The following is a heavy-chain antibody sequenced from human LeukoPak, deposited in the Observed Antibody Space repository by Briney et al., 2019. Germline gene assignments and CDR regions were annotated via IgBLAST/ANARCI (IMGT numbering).Heavy chain of an antibody. Sequence: SETLSLTCAVYGGSFSGYYWSWIRQPPGKGLEWIGEINHSGSTNYNPSLKSRVTISVDTSKNQFSLKLSSVTAADTAVYYCASLRTRGANPFHYWGQGTLVIVSS. V-gene: IGHV4-34*01. CDR3: ASLRTRGANPFHY. CDR1: GGSFSGYY. D-gene: IGHD1-26*01. CDR2: INHSGST. J-gene: IGHJ4*02.